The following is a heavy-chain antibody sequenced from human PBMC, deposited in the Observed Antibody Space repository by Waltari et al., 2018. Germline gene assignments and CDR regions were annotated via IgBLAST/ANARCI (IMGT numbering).Heavy chain of an antibody. V-gene: IGHV1-18*01. CDR1: GYTFSDYG. Sequence: QVQLVQSGAEVKKPGASVKVSCKASGYTFSDYGISWVRQAPGQGLEWMGRSSGKNGQTNHAQKFQGRLIMTEDTSATTVYMELTYLTSDDTAVYYCARERHRLMEEGYLMALDPWGQGTLVTVSS. D-gene: IGHD3-3*01. CDR2: SSGKNGQT. J-gene: IGHJ5*02. CDR3: ARERHRLMEEGYLMALDP.